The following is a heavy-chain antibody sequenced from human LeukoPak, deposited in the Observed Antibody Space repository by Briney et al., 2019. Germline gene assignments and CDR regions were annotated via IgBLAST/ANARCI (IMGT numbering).Heavy chain of an antibody. D-gene: IGHD3-10*01. CDR2: IFHTGHT. CDR3: ARGFYGSGSQFDY. V-gene: IGHV4-30-2*01. CDR1: GGTISSGDYP. J-gene: IGHJ4*02. Sequence: SETLSLTCAVFGGTISSGDYPWSWIRQPPGKGLEWIGYIFHTGHTSYNPSLKSRVTISVDMSKNQLSLKLSSVTAADTAVYYCARGFYGSGSQFDYWGQGTLVTVSS.